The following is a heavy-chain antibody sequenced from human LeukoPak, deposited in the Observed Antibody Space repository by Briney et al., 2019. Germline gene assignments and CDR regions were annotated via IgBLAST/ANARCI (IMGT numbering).Heavy chain of an antibody. V-gene: IGHV3-23*01. CDR2: ITASDGT. CDR3: ARGASGPDC. Sequence: GGSLRLSCAASGFTFNHYYMTWVRQAPGRGLEWVSVITASDGTSYADSVKGRFTISRDNSKNTLYLQMNSLRAEDTAVYYCARGASGPDCWGQGTLVTVSS. D-gene: IGHD3-10*01. CDR1: GFTFNHYY. J-gene: IGHJ4*02.